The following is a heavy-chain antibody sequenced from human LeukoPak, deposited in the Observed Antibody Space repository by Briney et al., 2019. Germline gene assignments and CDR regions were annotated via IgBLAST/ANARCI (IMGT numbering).Heavy chain of an antibody. CDR1: GFTFSSYS. CDR3: ARAYDFWSDLDAFDI. CDR2: ISSSSSYI. J-gene: IGHJ3*02. D-gene: IGHD3-3*01. V-gene: IGHV3-21*01. Sequence: GGSLRLSCAASGFTFSSYSMNWVRQAPGKGLEWVSSISSSSSYIYYADSVKGRFTISRDNAKNSLYLQMNSLRAEDTAVYYCARAYDFWSDLDAFDIWGQGTMVTVSS.